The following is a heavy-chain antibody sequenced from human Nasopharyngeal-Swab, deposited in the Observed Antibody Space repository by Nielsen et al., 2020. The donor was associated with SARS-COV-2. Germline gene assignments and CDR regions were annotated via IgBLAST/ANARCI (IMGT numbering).Heavy chain of an antibody. Sequence: GESLKIFSSASGFTFSSYAMSWGRQAPGEGLEWVSAISGSGGSTYYADSVKGRFTISRDNSKNTLYLQMNSLRAEDTAVYYCASPYPYCSGGSCYTGRYYYGMDVWGQGTTVTVSS. V-gene: IGHV3-23*01. J-gene: IGHJ6*02. CDR3: ASPYPYCSGGSCYTGRYYYGMDV. D-gene: IGHD2-15*01. CDR1: GFTFSSYA. CDR2: ISGSGGST.